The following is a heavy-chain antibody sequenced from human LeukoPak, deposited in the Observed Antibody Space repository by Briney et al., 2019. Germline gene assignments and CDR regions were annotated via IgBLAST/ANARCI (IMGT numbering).Heavy chain of an antibody. J-gene: IGHJ6*03. V-gene: IGHV1-69*01. CDR3: ARTTPKPAAMGGYYYYYMDV. D-gene: IGHD2-2*01. Sequence: ASVKVSCKASGGTFSSYAISWVRQAPGQGLEWMGGIIPIFGTANYAQKFQGRVTITADESTSTAYMGLSSLRSEDTAVYYCARTTPKPAAMGGYYYYYMDVWGKGTTVTVSS. CDR1: GGTFSSYA. CDR2: IIPIFGTA.